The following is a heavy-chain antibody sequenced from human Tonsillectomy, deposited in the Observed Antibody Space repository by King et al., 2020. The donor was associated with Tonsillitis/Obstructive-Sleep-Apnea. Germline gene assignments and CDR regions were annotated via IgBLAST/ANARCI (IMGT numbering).Heavy chain of an antibody. CDR3: PTAWGLSGFDY. J-gene: IGHJ4*02. Sequence: QLVQSGGGLVKPGGSLRLSCAASGFTFSNAWMSWVRQAPGKGLEWVGRIKGITEGGTTDYAAPVKGRFTISRDDSKNTLYLQMNSLKTEDTAVYYCPTAWGLSGFDYWGQGTLVTVSS. D-gene: IGHD7-27*01. CDR1: GFTFSNAW. V-gene: IGHV3-15*01. CDR2: IKGITEGGTT.